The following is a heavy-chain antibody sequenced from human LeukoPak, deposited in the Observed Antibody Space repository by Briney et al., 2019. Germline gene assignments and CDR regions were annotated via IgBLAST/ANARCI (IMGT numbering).Heavy chain of an antibody. CDR2: IYHSGTT. V-gene: IGHV4-38-2*01. CDR1: GYSISSGYY. Sequence: SEPLSLTCAVSGYSISSGYYWGWIRQPPGKGLEWIGSIYHSGTTFCNSSLKSRLTISVDTSKNQFSLKLSSVTTSDTAVYYCARRPSAGAFDIWGQGTMVTVSS. J-gene: IGHJ3*02. CDR3: ARRPSAGAFDI.